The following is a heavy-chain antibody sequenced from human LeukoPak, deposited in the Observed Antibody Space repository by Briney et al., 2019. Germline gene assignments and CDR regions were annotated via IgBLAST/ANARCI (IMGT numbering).Heavy chain of an antibody. CDR2: INAGNGNT. J-gene: IGHJ5*02. V-gene: IGHV1-3*01. CDR3: ARDKIMRYYDSSGYSWFDP. Sequence: ASVKVSCKASGYTFTSYAMHWVRQAPGQRLEWMGWINAGNGNTKYSQKFQGRVTITRDTSASTAYMELSSLRSEDTAVYYCARDKIMRYYDSSGYSWFDPWGQGTLVTVSS. D-gene: IGHD3-22*01. CDR1: GYTFTSYA.